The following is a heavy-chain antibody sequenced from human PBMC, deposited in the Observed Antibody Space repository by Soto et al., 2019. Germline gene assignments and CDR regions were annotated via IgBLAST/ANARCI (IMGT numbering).Heavy chain of an antibody. CDR2: FSDSGRT. J-gene: IGHJ3*02. V-gene: IGHV4-59*08. D-gene: IGHD6-19*01. Sequence: SETLSLTCTVSGGSISSYYWSWIRQPPEKGLEWIGYFSDSGRTNYNPPIKSRVTISVDTSKNQFSLKMSSVTAAYTAMYYCAKYDFLAGTHDAFDIWGQGTMVTVSS. CDR3: AKYDFLAGTHDAFDI. CDR1: GGSISSYY.